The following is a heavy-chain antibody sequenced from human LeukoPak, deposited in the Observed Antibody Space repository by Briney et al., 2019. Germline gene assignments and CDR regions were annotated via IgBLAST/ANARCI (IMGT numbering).Heavy chain of an antibody. V-gene: IGHV1-8*01. CDR3: ARDNSGYYYYYGMDV. Sequence: ASVKVSCKASGYTFTSYDINWVRQATGQGLEWMGWMNPNSGNTGYAQKFQGRVTMTRNTSISTAYMELSSLRSEDTAVYYCARDNSGYYYYYGMDVWGQGTTVTVSS. CDR2: MNPNSGNT. D-gene: IGHD3-22*01. CDR1: GYTFTSYD. J-gene: IGHJ6*02.